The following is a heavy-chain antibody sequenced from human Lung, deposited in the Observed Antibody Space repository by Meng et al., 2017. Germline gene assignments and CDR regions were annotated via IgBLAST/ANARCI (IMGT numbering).Heavy chain of an antibody. Sequence: QVQLQESGPVLVKPSQTLSLTCTVSGGSISSGGYYWSWIRQHPGKGLEWIGYIYYSGSTYYNPSLKSRVTISVDTSKNQFSLKLSSVTAADTAVYYCAREPYYYGSGSYSSYWYFDLWGRGTLVTVSS. CDR3: AREPYYYGSGSYSSYWYFDL. D-gene: IGHD3-10*01. CDR1: GGSISSGGYY. V-gene: IGHV4-31*03. CDR2: IYYSGST. J-gene: IGHJ2*01.